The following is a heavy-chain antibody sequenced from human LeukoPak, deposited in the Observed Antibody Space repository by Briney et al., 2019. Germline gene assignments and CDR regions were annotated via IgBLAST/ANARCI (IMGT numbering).Heavy chain of an antibody. CDR3: ARVEYGRGDY. CDR2: IYSGGTT. J-gene: IGHJ4*02. D-gene: IGHD4/OR15-4a*01. CDR1: GITVSTNH. V-gene: IGHV3-66*01. Sequence: PGGSLRLSCAVSGITVSTNHVSWVRQAPGKGLEWVSVIYSGGTTYYADSVKGRFTNSRDNSKNTLSLQMNSLRAEDTAVYYCARVEYGRGDYWGQGTLVTVSS.